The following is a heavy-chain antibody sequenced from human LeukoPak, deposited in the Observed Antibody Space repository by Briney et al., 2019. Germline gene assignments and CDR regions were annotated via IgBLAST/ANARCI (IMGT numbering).Heavy chain of an antibody. J-gene: IGHJ6*02. CDR2: ISAYNGNT. CDR3: ARDLKVPAAREDYYYYGMDV. D-gene: IGHD2-2*01. CDR1: GYTFTSYG. Sequence: ASVKVSCKASGYTFTSYGISWVRQAPGQGLEWMGWISAYNGNTNYAQKLQGRVTMTTDTSTSTAYMELRSLRSDDTAVYYCARDLKVPAAREDYYYYGMDVWGQGTTVTVSS. V-gene: IGHV1-18*01.